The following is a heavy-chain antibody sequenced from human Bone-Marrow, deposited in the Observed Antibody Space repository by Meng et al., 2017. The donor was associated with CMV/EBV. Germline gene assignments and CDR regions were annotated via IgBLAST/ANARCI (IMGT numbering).Heavy chain of an antibody. Sequence: GESLKISCAASGFTFSSHWMSWVRQAPGKGLEWVACIKQDGSEKYYVDSVKGRFTISRDKAKNSLYLQMNSLRAEDTAVYYCARKNGMDVWGQGAAVTVSS. CDR2: IKQDGSEK. J-gene: IGHJ6*02. CDR3: ARKNGMDV. V-gene: IGHV3-7*01. CDR1: GFTFSSHW.